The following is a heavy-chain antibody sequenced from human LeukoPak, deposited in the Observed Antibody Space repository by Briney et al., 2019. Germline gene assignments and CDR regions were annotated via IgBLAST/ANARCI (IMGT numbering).Heavy chain of an antibody. Sequence: GGSLRLSCAASGFTFSSYSVNWVRQAPGKGLEWVSYISSSSSTIYYADSVKGRFTISRDNAQNSLYLQLNSLRAEDTALYYCARDTHYYGSGSPAFDLWGRGTMVTVSS. V-gene: IGHV3-48*04. CDR1: GFTFSSYS. J-gene: IGHJ3*01. CDR2: ISSSSSTI. CDR3: ARDTHYYGSGSPAFDL. D-gene: IGHD3-10*01.